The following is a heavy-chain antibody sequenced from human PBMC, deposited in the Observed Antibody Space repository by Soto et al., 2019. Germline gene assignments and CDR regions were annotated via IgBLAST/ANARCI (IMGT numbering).Heavy chain of an antibody. CDR3: ARYKSNYYSGMDV. D-gene: IGHD1-20*01. V-gene: IGHV4-59*01. CDR1: GGSISSYY. J-gene: IGHJ6*02. Sequence: QVQLQESGPGLVKPSETLSLTCTVSGGSISSYYWSWIRQPPGKGLEWIGYIYYSGITNYNPSLKSRGTXAXDXXTNQFSLKLSSVTAADTAVYYCARYKSNYYSGMDVWGQGTTVTVSS. CDR2: IYYSGIT.